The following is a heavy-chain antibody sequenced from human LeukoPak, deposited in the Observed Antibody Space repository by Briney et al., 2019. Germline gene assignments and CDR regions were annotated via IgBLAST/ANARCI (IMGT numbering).Heavy chain of an antibody. CDR1: GYTFTGYY. CDR2: INPNSGGT. V-gene: IGHV1-2*02. D-gene: IGHD6-13*01. J-gene: IGHJ4*02. CDR3: ARVDAASLAVHY. Sequence: APVKVSCKASGYTFTGYYLNWVRQAPGQGLEWMGRINPNSGGTNSGQKFQGRVTMTRDTSISTAYLELSSLTFDDTAVYYCARVDAASLAVHYWGQGTLVTVSS.